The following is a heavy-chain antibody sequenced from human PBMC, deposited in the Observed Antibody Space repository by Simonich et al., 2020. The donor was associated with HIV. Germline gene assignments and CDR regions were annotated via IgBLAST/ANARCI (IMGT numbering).Heavy chain of an antibody. Sequence: QVQLVQSGTEVKKPGASVKVSCKVSGYTLPELSMHWVRQARGKGLEWMGGFDPEDYDKNNAQKFQGRVTMTEDTSTDTAYMELSSLRSEDTAVYYCATDVSVAGVFDFWGQGTLVTVS. V-gene: IGHV1-24*01. CDR3: ATDVSVAGVFDF. J-gene: IGHJ4*02. CDR1: GYTLPELS. CDR2: FDPEDYDK. D-gene: IGHD6-19*01.